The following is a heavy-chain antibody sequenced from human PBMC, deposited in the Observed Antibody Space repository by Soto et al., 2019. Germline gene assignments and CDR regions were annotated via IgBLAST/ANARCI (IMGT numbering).Heavy chain of an antibody. J-gene: IGHJ4*02. Sequence: PSETLSLTCTVSGGSISSGGYYWSWIRQHPGKGLEWIGYIYYSGSTYYNPSLKSRVTISVDTSKNQFSLKLSSVTAADTAVYYCTRAPLRLGELSFWFFDYWGQGTLVTVSS. D-gene: IGHD3-16*02. CDR1: GGSISSGGYY. CDR3: TRAPLRLGELSFWFFDY. CDR2: IYYSGST. V-gene: IGHV4-31*03.